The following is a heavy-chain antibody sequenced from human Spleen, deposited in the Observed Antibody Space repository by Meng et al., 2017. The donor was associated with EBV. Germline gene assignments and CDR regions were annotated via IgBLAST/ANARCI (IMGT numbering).Heavy chain of an antibody. V-gene: IGHV3-30*03. CDR1: GFTFSTYG. J-gene: IGHJ4*02. Sequence: QVQLVVSXXGVVQPGGSLRLSCAASGFTFSTYGMHWVRQAPGKGLEWVAVISYDGRDKHYVDSVKGRFTISRDNSKNTLYLQMNSLRIEDTAVYYCATQVLVGYWGQGTMVTVSS. CDR2: ISYDGRDK. CDR3: ATQVLVGY.